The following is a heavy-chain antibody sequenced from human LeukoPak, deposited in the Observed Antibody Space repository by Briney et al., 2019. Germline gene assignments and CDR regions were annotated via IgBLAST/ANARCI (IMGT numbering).Heavy chain of an antibody. CDR3: ARPPAARRGDY. CDR1: GFTFGSYE. Sequence: PGGSRRLACAAAGFTFGSYEMNWVRQAPGRGLEWVSSISSSSSTIYYADSVKGRFTISRDNAKNSLYLQMNSLRAEDTAVYYCARPPAARRGDYWGQGTLVTVSS. D-gene: IGHD6-6*01. J-gene: IGHJ4*02. CDR2: ISSSSSTI. V-gene: IGHV3-48*03.